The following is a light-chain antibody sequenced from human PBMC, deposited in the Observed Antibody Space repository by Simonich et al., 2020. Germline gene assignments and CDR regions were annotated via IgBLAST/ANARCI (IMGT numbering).Light chain of an antibody. CDR1: QSVLYSSNNKDY. J-gene: IGKJ4*01. CDR3: QQYYSTPLT. CDR2: GAS. V-gene: IGKV4-1*01. Sequence: DIVMTQSPDSLAVSLGDRATINCKSSQSVLYSSNNKDYLAWYQQKPGQPPKLLIYGASTRESGVPDRFSGSGSGTDFTLTISSLQAEDVAVYYCQQYYSTPLTFGGGTKVEIK.